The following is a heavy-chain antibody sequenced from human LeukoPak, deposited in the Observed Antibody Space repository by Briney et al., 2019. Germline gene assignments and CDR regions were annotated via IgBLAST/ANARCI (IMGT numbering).Heavy chain of an antibody. D-gene: IGHD3-10*01. CDR3: AKVADYYGSGSYYRPTGRGAFDI. J-gene: IGHJ3*02. Sequence: AGGSLRPSCAASGFTFSSYAMSWVRQAPGKGLEWVSAISGSGGSTYYADSVKGRFTISRDNSKNTLYLQMNSLRAEDTAVYYCAKVADYYGSGSYYRPTGRGAFDIWGQGTMVTVSS. V-gene: IGHV3-23*01. CDR1: GFTFSSYA. CDR2: ISGSGGST.